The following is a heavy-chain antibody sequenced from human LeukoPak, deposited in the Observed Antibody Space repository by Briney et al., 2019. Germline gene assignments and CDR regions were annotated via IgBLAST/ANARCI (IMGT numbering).Heavy chain of an antibody. Sequence: SEILSLTCTVSGGSITSGNYFWSWIRQPAGKALEWIGRIHTSGTITYNPSLKSRITISVDSSKNLLSLKLNSVTAADTAVYYCATTAVPATYGAFDIWGQGTMVTVSS. CDR1: GGSITSGNYF. CDR3: ATTAVPATYGAFDI. D-gene: IGHD2-2*01. CDR2: IHTSGTI. V-gene: IGHV4-61*02. J-gene: IGHJ3*02.